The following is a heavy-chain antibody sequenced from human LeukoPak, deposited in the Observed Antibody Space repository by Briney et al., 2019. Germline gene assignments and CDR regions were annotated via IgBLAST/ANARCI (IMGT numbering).Heavy chain of an antibody. J-gene: IGHJ3*02. Sequence: SETLSLTCTVSSGSFRTYYWSWIRQPPRKGLEWIGYIFYNEGTIYNPSLKSRVTISVDTSNKQLSLKVNSVTAADTAMYYCVKSNSRYQPWTLDIWGRGTMVTVSS. CDR2: IFYNEGT. CDR1: SGSFRTYY. V-gene: IGHV4-59*01. CDR3: VKSNSRYQPWTLDI. D-gene: IGHD2-2*01.